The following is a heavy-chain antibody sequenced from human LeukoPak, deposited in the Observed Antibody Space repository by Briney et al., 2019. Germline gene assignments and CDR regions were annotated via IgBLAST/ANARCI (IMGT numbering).Heavy chain of an antibody. Sequence: GGSLRLSCAASGFTFSSYSMNWVRQAPGKGLEWVSSISSSSSYIYYADSVKGRFTISRDNAKNSLYLQMNSLRAEDTAVYYCARDVGFCSSTSCYFYWGQGTLVTVSS. CDR3: ARDVGFCSSTSCYFY. J-gene: IGHJ4*02. D-gene: IGHD2-2*01. CDR1: GFTFSSYS. CDR2: ISSSSSYI. V-gene: IGHV3-21*01.